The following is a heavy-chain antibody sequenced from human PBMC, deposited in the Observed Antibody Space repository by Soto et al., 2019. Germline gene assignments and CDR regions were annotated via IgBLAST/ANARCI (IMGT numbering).Heavy chain of an antibody. CDR1: GFTFEKYG. D-gene: IGHD3-10*01. CDR3: AREVGSGISPPWFDP. Sequence: PXXSLRLSCAAAGFTFEKYGMAWVRQVPGKGLEWGPGSNWKGDRTGYADSVKGRFTISRDNAKNSLYLQMNSLRTEDTALYHCAREVGSGISPPWFDPWGQGTLVTVSS. CDR2: SNWKGDRT. V-gene: IGHV3-20*01. J-gene: IGHJ5*02.